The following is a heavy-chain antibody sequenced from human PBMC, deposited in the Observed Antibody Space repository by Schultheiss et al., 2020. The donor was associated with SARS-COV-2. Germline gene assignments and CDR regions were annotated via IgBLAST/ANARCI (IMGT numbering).Heavy chain of an antibody. Sequence: SETLSLSCTVSGGSVNSGSYYWTWIRQPPGKGLEWIGHIFYSGSTNYNPSLKSRVTISVDTSKNQFSLKLSSVTAADTAVYYCARDRWYYDSSGYYYYYYGMDVWGQGTTVTVSS. CDR1: GGSVNSGSYY. D-gene: IGHD3-22*01. J-gene: IGHJ6*02. V-gene: IGHV4-61*01. CDR3: ARDRWYYDSSGYYYYYYGMDV. CDR2: IFYSGST.